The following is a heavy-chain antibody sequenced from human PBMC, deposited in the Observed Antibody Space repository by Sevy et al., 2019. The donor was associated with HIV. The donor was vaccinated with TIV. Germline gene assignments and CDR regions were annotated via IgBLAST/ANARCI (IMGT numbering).Heavy chain of an antibody. CDR3: ARRAVHGEGRSFDI. J-gene: IGHJ3*02. CDR2: IFYTGIV. D-gene: IGHD1-1*01. CDR1: GDSLTVGSYY. V-gene: IGHV4-39*01. Sequence: SETLSLTCAVSGDSLTVGSYYWGWIRQPPGEGLEWIGNIFYTGIVAYNPSLQSRVTISVDKSKNQFFLELKSVTAADTAAYFCARRAVHGEGRSFDIWGPGTTVTVSS.